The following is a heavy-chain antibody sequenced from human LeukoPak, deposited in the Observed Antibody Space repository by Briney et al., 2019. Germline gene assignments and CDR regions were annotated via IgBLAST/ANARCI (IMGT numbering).Heavy chain of an antibody. V-gene: IGHV4-4*07. J-gene: IGHJ4*02. CDR3: ARSGSSWYWDGEDY. CDR2: IYTSGST. Sequence: SETLSLTCTVSGGSISSYYWSWIRQPAGKGLEWIGRIYTSGSTNYNPSLKSRVTMSVDTSKNQFSLKLSSVTAADTAVYYYARSGSSWYWDGEDYWGQGTLVTVSS. D-gene: IGHD6-13*01. CDR1: GGSISSYY.